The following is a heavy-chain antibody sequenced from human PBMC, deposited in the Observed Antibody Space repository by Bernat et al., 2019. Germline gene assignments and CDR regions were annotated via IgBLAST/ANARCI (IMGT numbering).Heavy chain of an antibody. D-gene: IGHD3-10*01. Sequence: EMQLVESGGGLVKPGGSLRLSCAASGFTFSNAWMNWVRPYPGKGLEWVGRVKIKTDAETKDYAAPVKGRLSISRDDAKNTLYLQMNSRKTEDTAVYYCTTGSGEGGWGQGTLVTVSS. CDR3: TTGSGEGG. CDR1: GFTFSNAW. CDR2: VKIKTDAETK. V-gene: IGHV3-15*07. J-gene: IGHJ4*02.